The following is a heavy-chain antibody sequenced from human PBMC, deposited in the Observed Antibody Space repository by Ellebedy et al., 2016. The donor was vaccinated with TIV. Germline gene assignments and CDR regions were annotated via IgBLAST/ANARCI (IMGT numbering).Heavy chain of an antibody. CDR3: ARVNLGYDILTGYYSPPHMDV. CDR1: GYTFTGYY. Sequence: AASVKVSCKASGYTFTGYYMHWVRQAPGQGLEWMGWINPNSGGTNYAQKFQGRVTMTRDTSISTAYMELSRLRSDDTAVYYCARVNLGYDILTGYYSPPHMDVWGQGTTVTVSS. CDR2: INPNSGGT. D-gene: IGHD3-9*01. J-gene: IGHJ6*02. V-gene: IGHV1-2*02.